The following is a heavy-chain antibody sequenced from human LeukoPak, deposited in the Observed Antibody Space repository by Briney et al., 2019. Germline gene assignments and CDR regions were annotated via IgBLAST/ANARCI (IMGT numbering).Heavy chain of an antibody. J-gene: IGHJ6*02. Sequence: PSETLSLTCTVSRGSISSYYWSWIRQPPGQGQEWIGYIYYSGSTDYNPSLKSRVNISVDTSKNQFSLSLISVTAADTALYYCARLFSRGWPYYYGLGAWGQGTTVTVSS. CDR2: IYYSGST. CDR3: ARLFSRGWPYYYGLGA. CDR1: RGSISSYY. V-gene: IGHV4-59*08. D-gene: IGHD6-19*01.